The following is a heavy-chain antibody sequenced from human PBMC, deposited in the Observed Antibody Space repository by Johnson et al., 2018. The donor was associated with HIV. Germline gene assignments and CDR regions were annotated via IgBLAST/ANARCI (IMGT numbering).Heavy chain of an antibody. V-gene: IGHV3-30*02. Sequence: QVQLVESGGGVVQPGRSLRLSCAASGFTFSSYGMHWVRQAPGKGLEWVAFIRSDGSNKYYVDSVKGRFTISRDNSKNTLYLQMNSLGAEDTAVYYCAKEGSTVIWGQGTMVTVSS. D-gene: IGHD4-11*01. CDR1: GFTFSSYG. CDR2: IRSDGSNK. J-gene: IGHJ3*01. CDR3: AKEGSTVI.